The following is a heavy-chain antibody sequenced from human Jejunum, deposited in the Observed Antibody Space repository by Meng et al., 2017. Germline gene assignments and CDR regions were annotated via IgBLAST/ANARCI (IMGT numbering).Heavy chain of an antibody. CDR2: ISDSGTT. J-gene: IGHJ4*02. CDR1: GGSVSSCFYY. CDR3: ARDSETYPTYFDY. V-gene: IGHV4-61*03. D-gene: IGHD5-24*01. Sequence: VQLQASGPGLVRPSETLSLPCTVSGGSVSSCFYYWSWIRQPPGKGLEWIVYISDSGTTNYNPSLKSRVTMSVDTSKNHFSLKLTSVTAADTAVYFCARDSETYPTYFDYWGQGTLVTVSS.